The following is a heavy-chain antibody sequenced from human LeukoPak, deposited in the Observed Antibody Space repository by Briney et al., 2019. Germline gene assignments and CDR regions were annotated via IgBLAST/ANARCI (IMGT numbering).Heavy chain of an antibody. CDR3: AKGRYYYDNSDAFEI. Sequence: GGSLRLSCAASGFTFSSYAMSWVRQAPGKGLERVSTISGSGSSTYYADSVKGRFTISRDNSKNTLYLQMNSLGAEDTAVYHCAKGRYYYDNSDAFEIWGQGTMVTVSS. V-gene: IGHV3-23*01. CDR1: GFTFSSYA. J-gene: IGHJ3*02. CDR2: ISGSGSST. D-gene: IGHD3-22*01.